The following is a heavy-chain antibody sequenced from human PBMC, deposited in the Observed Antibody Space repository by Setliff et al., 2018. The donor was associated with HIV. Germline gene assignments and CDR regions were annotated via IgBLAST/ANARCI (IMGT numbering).Heavy chain of an antibody. V-gene: IGHV1-46*01. J-gene: IGHJ6*02. D-gene: IGHD3-10*01. CDR2: INPSGGSS. CDR1: GYTFTSYY. CDR3: ARDSFGGEFTYYYYGMDV. Sequence: GASVKVSCKASGYTFTSYYMNWVRQAPGQGLEWMGIINPSGGSSTYAQKFQGRVAMTRDTSTSTVYMELSSLRSEDTAVYYCARDSFGGEFTYYYYGMDVWGQGTTVTVSS.